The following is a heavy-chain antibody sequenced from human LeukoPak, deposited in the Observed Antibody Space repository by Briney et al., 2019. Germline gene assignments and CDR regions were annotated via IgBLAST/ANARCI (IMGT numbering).Heavy chain of an antibody. D-gene: IGHD6-13*01. V-gene: IGHV3-13*01. CDR2: IGTAGKI. CDR1: GFTFSSYD. CDR3: ARAAYSSTWYSRYFDL. Sequence: PGGSLLLSCAASGFTFSSYDIHWVRQATGKGLEWVSGIGTAGKIYYPGSVKGRFTISRENAKNSLYLQMNSLRAGDTAVYYCARAAYSSTWYSRYFDLWGRGTLVTVSS. J-gene: IGHJ2*01.